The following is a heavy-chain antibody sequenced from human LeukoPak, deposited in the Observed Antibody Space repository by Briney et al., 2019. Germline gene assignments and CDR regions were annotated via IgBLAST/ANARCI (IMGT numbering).Heavy chain of an antibody. J-gene: IGHJ6*03. CDR1: GGSFSGYY. CDR3: ARSGSSGWSYYYYYMDV. V-gene: IGHV4-34*01. Sequence: SETPSLTCAVYGGSFSGYYWSWIRQPPGKGLEWIGEINHSGSTNYNPSLKSRVTISVDTSKNQFSLKLSSVTAADTAVYYCARSGSSGWSYYYYYMDVWGKGTTVTISS. CDR2: INHSGST. D-gene: IGHD6-19*01.